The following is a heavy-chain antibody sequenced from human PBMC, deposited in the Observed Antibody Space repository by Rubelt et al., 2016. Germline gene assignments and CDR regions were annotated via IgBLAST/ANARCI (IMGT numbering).Heavy chain of an antibody. CDR3: AREGREGH. J-gene: IGHJ4*02. CDR2: IFTSGST. Sequence: QLQLQESGPGLVKPSETLSLTCTVSGGSISSSSYYWGWIRQPPGKGLEWIGSIFTSGSTNYNPSLRSRVTMSVDTSKNQFSLKLSSVTAADTAVYYCAREGREGHWGQGTLVTVSS. CDR1: GGSISSSSYY. V-gene: IGHV4-39*07.